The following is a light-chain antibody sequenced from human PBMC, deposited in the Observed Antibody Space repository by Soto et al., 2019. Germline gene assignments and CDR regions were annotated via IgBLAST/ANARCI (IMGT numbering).Light chain of an antibody. CDR1: QGIGSD. CDR2: AVS. CDR3: LQDYTYLT. J-gene: IGKJ4*01. Sequence: AIEMTQSPSSLSASVGDRVTITCRASQGIGSDLAWYQQRPGKAPKLLIYAVSNLQNGVPSRFSGSGSGTDFTLTITSLQPEDFATYYCLQDYTYLTFGGGTKVETK. V-gene: IGKV1-6*01.